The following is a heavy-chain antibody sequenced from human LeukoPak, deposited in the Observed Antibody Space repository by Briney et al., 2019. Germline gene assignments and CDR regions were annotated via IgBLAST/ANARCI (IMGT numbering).Heavy chain of an antibody. CDR1: GFTVSNNY. Sequence: GGSLRLSCTASGFTVSNNYMSWVRQAPGKGLEWVSISYSDTNTNYADSVKGRFTISRDTSQNTLSLQMSSLRAEDTAVYYCVRKNRDFNAAFDIWGQGTVVTVSS. CDR2: SYSDTNT. V-gene: IGHV3-53*01. CDR3: VRKNRDFNAAFDI. D-gene: IGHD1-14*01. J-gene: IGHJ3*02.